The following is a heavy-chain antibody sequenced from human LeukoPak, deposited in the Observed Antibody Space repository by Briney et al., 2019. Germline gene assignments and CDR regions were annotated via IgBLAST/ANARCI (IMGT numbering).Heavy chain of an antibody. D-gene: IGHD3-22*01. CDR1: GGSISSSSYY. CDR2: IYYSGST. J-gene: IGHJ5*02. V-gene: IGHV4-39*01. Sequence: SETLSLTCTVSGGSISSSSYYWGWIRQPPGKGLEWIGSIYYSGSTYYNPSLKSRVTISVDTSKNQFSLKRSSVTAADTAVYYCARHFPQSSGYRFHLTGGGFDPWGQGTLVTVSS. CDR3: ARHFPQSSGYRFHLTGGGFDP.